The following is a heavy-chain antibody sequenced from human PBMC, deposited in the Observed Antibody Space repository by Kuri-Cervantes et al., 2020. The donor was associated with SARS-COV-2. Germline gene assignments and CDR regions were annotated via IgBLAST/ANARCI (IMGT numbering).Heavy chain of an antibody. CDR2: ISHDGKNK. Sequence: GESLKISCAASGFNFSRTDMHWVRQAPGKGLEWVAVISHDGKNKKCIASGKGRFTISRDNSKNTLYLQMNSLRAEDTAVYYCARVPSGSYYEYYFDYWGQGTLVTVSS. CDR1: GFNFSRTD. D-gene: IGHD1-26*01. J-gene: IGHJ4*02. V-gene: IGHV3-30*03. CDR3: ARVPSGSYYEYYFDY.